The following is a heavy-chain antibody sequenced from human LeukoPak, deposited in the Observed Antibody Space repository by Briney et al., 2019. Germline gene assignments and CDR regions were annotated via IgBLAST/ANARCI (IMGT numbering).Heavy chain of an antibody. D-gene: IGHD2-2*01. CDR1: GGSISSGSYY. CDR3: ARGPYIVVVPAANSWFDP. J-gene: IGHJ5*02. V-gene: IGHV4-61*02. CDR2: IYTSGST. Sequence: SQTLSLTGTVSGGSISSGSYYWSWIRQPAGKGLEWIGGIYTSGSTNYNPSLKSRVTISVDTSKNQFSLKLCSVTAADTAVYYCARGPYIVVVPAANSWFDPWGQGTLVTVSS.